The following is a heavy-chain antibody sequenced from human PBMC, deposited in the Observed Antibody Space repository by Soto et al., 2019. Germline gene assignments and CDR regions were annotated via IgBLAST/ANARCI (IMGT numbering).Heavy chain of an antibody. CDR2: IWYDGSNK. D-gene: IGHD6-13*01. Sequence: PGGSLRLSCAASGFTFSSYGMHWVRQAPGKGLEWVAVIWYDGSNKYYADSVKGRFTISRDNSKNTLYLQMNSLRAEDTAVYYCARDESSSWYGVNYYMDVWGKGTTVTVSS. CDR3: ARDESSSWYGVNYYMDV. CDR1: GFTFSSYG. V-gene: IGHV3-33*01. J-gene: IGHJ6*03.